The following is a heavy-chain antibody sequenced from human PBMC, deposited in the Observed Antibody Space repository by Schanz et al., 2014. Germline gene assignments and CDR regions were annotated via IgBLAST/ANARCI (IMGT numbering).Heavy chain of an antibody. D-gene: IGHD6-13*01. J-gene: IGHJ4*02. CDR3: AKEKEEVAADGSFFDY. Sequence: VQLLESGGGLVQPGGSLRLSCAASGFTFSRYAMHWVRQAPGKGLEWVGFISFDGRNTGYAHSVKGRFTISRDNSKNTVNLQMNSLRAEDTAVYYCAKEKEEVAADGSFFDYWGQGTLVNVSS. V-gene: IGHV3-30*01. CDR1: GFTFSRYA. CDR2: ISFDGRNT.